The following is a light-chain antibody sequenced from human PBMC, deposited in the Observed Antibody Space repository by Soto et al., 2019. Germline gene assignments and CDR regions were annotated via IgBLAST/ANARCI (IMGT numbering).Light chain of an antibody. Sequence: EIVLTQSPATLSLSPGERATLSCRASQSVSSNLAWYQQKPGQAPRRLIYGASSRATGIPDRFSGRGFGTDFTLTISRLEPEDFAVYYCQHSGDFRWTFGQGTKVDIK. CDR3: QHSGDFRWT. CDR1: QSVSSN. CDR2: GAS. V-gene: IGKV3-20*01. J-gene: IGKJ1*01.